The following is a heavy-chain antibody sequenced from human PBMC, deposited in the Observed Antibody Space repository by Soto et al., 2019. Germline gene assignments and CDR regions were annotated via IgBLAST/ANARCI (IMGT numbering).Heavy chain of an antibody. CDR3: AREDGSSGHAGTFQH. CDR1: GFTFSNSG. Sequence: GGSLRLSCAASGFTFSNSGMSWVRRAPGKGLEWIAGLSDSGGRTNYADSVKGRFTISRDISKNTLYLQMDSLRADDTAVYYCAREDGSSGHAGTFQHCGQGTLVTVSS. D-gene: IGHD6-19*01. CDR2: LSDSGGRT. J-gene: IGHJ1*01. V-gene: IGHV3-23*01.